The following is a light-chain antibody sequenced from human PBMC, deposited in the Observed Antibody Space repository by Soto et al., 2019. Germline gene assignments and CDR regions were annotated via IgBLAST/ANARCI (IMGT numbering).Light chain of an antibody. V-gene: IGKV3-15*01. CDR3: QQYNNWPPYT. J-gene: IGKJ2*01. CDR2: GAS. Sequence: DIAMTQSPSFVSVSPGDRATLFCRASQNIDTNLAWYQQRLGRPPRLVIYGASSRVSGVPARFSGSGSGTEFTLTISDLQSEDSGLYFCQQYNNWPPYTFGQGTKLEIK. CDR1: QNIDTN.